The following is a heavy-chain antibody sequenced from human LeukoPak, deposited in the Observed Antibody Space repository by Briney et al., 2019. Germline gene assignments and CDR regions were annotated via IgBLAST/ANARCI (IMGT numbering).Heavy chain of an antibody. CDR1: GFTFDDYG. CDR2: IIRSGGST. Sequence: PGGSLRLSCTASGFTFDDYGMTWVRQPPGKGLEWVSGIIRSGGSTGYADSVNGRFTISRDNAKNSLYLQMNCLRAEDTALYYCVRGHNGGPFDHWGQGIPVTVSS. J-gene: IGHJ4*02. D-gene: IGHD4-23*01. CDR3: VRGHNGGPFDH. V-gene: IGHV3-20*04.